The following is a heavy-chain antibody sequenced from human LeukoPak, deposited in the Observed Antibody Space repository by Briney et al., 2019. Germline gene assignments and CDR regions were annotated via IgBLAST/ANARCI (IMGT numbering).Heavy chain of an antibody. Sequence: GGSLRLSCVASGFTVSSNYMRWVRQAPGKGLEWVSVIYSGGSTYYADSVKGRFTISRDNSKNTLYLQMNSLGAEDTAVYYCAKDFYGSGSYVDYWGQGTLVTVSS. V-gene: IGHV3-53*05. CDR2: IYSGGST. J-gene: IGHJ4*02. CDR3: AKDFYGSGSYVDY. CDR1: GFTVSSNY. D-gene: IGHD3-10*01.